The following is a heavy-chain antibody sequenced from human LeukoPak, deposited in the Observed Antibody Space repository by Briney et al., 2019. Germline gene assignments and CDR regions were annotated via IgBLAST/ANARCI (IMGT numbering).Heavy chain of an antibody. CDR1: GFTFNNYA. J-gene: IGHJ4*02. V-gene: IGHV3-33*08. D-gene: IGHD2-21*02. CDR3: AGVSPEIVVVTGTGAPDH. CDR2: IWYDGSKK. Sequence: GGSLRLSCSASGFTFNNYAMHWVRQAPGKGLEWVAVIWYDGSKKYYADSVKGRFTISRDDSKNTLYLQMNSLRAEDTAVYYCAGVSPEIVVVTGTGAPDHWGQGTLVTVSS.